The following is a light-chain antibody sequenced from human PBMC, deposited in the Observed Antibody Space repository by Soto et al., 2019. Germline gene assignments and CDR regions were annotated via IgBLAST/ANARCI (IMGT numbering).Light chain of an antibody. V-gene: IGKV1-5*03. CDR3: QQYYTMYT. J-gene: IGKJ2*01. Sequence: DIQMTQSPSTLSASVGDRVTITCRASQSIDNWLAWYQQKPGKAPKLLIYKTSSLGSGVPSRFSGSASGTEFTLTISSLQPDDFATYYCQQYYTMYTSGRGTK. CDR2: KTS. CDR1: QSIDNW.